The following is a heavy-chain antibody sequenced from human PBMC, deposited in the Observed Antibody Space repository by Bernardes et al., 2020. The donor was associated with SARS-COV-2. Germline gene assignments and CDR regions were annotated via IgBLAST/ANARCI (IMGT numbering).Heavy chain of an antibody. Sequence: GGSLRLSCAVSGFTFRSYWMYWVRQVPGKGLEWVSVISGSGGSTYYADSVKGRFAISRDNSNNTLYLQMNNLRVEDTALYRCATEDGEWLESWGQGTLVTVSS. CDR2: ISGSGGST. CDR1: GFTFRSYW. J-gene: IGHJ5*01. CDR3: ATEDGEWLES. D-gene: IGHD4-17*01. V-gene: IGHV3-23*01.